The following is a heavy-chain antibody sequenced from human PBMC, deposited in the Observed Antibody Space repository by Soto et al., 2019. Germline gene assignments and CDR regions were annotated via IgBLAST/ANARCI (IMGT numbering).Heavy chain of an antibody. D-gene: IGHD2-2*01. CDR3: ASFFPGRYCSSTSCSTNPSNYGMDV. CDR1: GGSISSSSDY. J-gene: IGHJ6*02. Sequence: SETLSLTCTVSGGSISSSSDYWGWIRQPPGKGLEWIGSIYYSGSTYYNPSLKSRVTISVDTSKNQFSLKLSSVTAADTAVYYCASFFPGRYCSSTSCSTNPSNYGMDVWGQGTTVTVSS. CDR2: IYYSGST. V-gene: IGHV4-39*01.